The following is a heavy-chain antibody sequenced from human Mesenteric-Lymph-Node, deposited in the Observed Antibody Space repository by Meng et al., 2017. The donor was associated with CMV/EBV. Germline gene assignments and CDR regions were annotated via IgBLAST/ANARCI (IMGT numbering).Heavy chain of an antibody. J-gene: IGHJ4*02. V-gene: IGHV3-30*02. Sequence: GESLKISCTASGFTFSNYGMHWVRLAPGKGLEWVAFIRYDGRNKFYADSVKGRFTISRDNSKNTLYLQMNSLRAEDTAVYYCARALYSIGGDYWGQGTLVTVSS. CDR3: ARALYSIGGDY. D-gene: IGHD6-13*01. CDR1: GFTFSNYG. CDR2: IRYDGRNK.